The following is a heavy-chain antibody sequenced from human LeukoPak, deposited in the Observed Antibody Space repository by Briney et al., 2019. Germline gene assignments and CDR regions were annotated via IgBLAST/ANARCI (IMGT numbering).Heavy chain of an antibody. V-gene: IGHV4-59*01. J-gene: IGHJ3*02. CDR2: IYYSGST. D-gene: IGHD1-26*01. Sequence: KPSETLSLTCTVSGGSISSYYWSWIRQPPGKGLEWIGYIYYSGSTNYNPSLKSRVTISVDTSKNQFSLKLSSVTAADTAVYYCAKDSGGYYGAFDIWGQGTMVTVSS. CDR1: GGSISSYY. CDR3: AKDSGGYYGAFDI.